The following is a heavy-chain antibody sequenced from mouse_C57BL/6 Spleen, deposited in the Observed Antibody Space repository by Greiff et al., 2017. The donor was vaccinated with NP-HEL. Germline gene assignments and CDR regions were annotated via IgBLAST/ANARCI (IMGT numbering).Heavy chain of an antibody. V-gene: IGHV1-26*01. CDR3: ARRTYYDYDGWYFDV. CDR1: GYTFTDYY. Sequence: EVQLQQSGPELVKPGASVKISCKASGYTFTDYYMNWVKQSHGKSLEWIGDINPNNGGTSYNQKFKGKATLTVDKSSSTAYMELRSLTSEDSAVYYCARRTYYDYDGWYFDVWGTGTTVTVSS. CDR2: INPNNGGT. J-gene: IGHJ1*03. D-gene: IGHD2-4*01.